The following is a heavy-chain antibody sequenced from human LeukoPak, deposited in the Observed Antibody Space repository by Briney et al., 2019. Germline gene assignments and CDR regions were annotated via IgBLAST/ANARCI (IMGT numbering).Heavy chain of an antibody. CDR2: INKDGRET. CDR3: VRAGSYNFDY. Sequence: GGSLRLSCAASGFTFSSNWMTWVRQAPGKGLEWVANINKDGRETYYVDSVKGRFAISRENAQNSLVLQMNSLRAEDTAVYYCVRAGSYNFDYWGQGTLVIVSS. V-gene: IGHV3-7*05. J-gene: IGHJ4*02. D-gene: IGHD4-11*01. CDR1: GFTFSSNW.